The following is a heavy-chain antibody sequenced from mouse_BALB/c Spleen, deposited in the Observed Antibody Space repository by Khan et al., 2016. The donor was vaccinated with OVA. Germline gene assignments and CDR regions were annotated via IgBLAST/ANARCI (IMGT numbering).Heavy chain of an antibody. CDR3: ARDGSRYYYAMDY. CDR1: GYSITSDYA. V-gene: IGHV3-2*02. J-gene: IGHJ4*01. CDR2: ISYSGST. Sequence: EVQLLETGPGLVKPSQSLSLTCTVTGYSITSDYAWNWIRQFPGNKLEWMGYISYSGSTNYNPALKSRISITRDTSKNQFFLQLNSVTTEDTATYYCARDGSRYYYAMDYWGQGTSVTVSS. D-gene: IGHD2-3*01.